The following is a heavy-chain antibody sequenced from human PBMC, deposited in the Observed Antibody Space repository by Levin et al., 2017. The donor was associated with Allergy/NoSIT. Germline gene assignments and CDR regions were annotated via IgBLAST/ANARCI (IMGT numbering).Heavy chain of an antibody. D-gene: IGHD3-3*01. J-gene: IGHJ4*02. V-gene: IGHV7-4-1*02. CDR3: ARTYDFWSGHYSPFDY. Sequence: GASVKVSCKASGYTFTNYAINWVRQAPGQGLEWMGWINTNTGNPTSAQGFTGRFVFSLDTSVNTAYLQISSLKAEDTAVYYCARTYDFWSGHYSPFDYWGQGTLVTVSS. CDR2: INTNTGNP. CDR1: GYTFTNYA.